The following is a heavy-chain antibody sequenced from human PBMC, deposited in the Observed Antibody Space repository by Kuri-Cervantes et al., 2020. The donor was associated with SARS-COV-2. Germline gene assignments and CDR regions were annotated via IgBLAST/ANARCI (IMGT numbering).Heavy chain of an antibody. J-gene: IGHJ6*02. D-gene: IGHD3-3*01. V-gene: IGHV3-11*06. CDR2: ISSSSSYT. Sequence: LSLTCAASGFTFSDYYMSWIRQAPGKGLEWVSYISSSSSYTNYADSVKGRFTISRDNAKNSLYLQMNSLRDEDTAVYYCARDGSDDFWSGHELGMDVWGQGTTVTVSS. CDR3: ARDGSDDFWSGHELGMDV. CDR1: GFTFSDYY.